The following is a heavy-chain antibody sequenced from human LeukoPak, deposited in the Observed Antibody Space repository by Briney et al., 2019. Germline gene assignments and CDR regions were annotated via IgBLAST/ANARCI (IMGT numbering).Heavy chain of an antibody. Sequence: PSETLSLTCTVSGGSISSGGYYWSWIRQHPGKGLEWIGYIYYSGSTYYNPSLKSRVTISVDTSKNHFSLKLSSVTAADTAVYYCARSVSYCSSTSCYGINFDYWGQGTLVTVSS. CDR1: GGSISSGGYY. V-gene: IGHV4-31*03. J-gene: IGHJ4*02. D-gene: IGHD2-2*01. CDR2: IYYSGST. CDR3: ARSVSYCSSTSCYGINFDY.